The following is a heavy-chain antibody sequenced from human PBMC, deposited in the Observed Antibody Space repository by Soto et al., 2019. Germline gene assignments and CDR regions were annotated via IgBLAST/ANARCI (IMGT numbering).Heavy chain of an antibody. CDR2: ISSSSSTI. Sequence: PGGSLRLSCAASGFTFSSYSMNWVRQAPGRGLEWVSYISSSSSTIYYADSVKGRFTISRDNAKNSLYLQMNSLRAEDTAVYYCARDMDSDFWSGYYTYSFDYWGQGTLVTVSS. D-gene: IGHD3-3*01. CDR1: GFTFSSYS. CDR3: ARDMDSDFWSGYYTYSFDY. V-gene: IGHV3-48*01. J-gene: IGHJ4*02.